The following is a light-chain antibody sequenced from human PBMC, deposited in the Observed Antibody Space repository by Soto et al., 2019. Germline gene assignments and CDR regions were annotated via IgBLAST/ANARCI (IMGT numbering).Light chain of an antibody. Sequence: QSALTQPASVSGSPGQSITISCTGTSSDVGSYNLVSWYQQHPGEAPKLMIYEGSKRPSGVSNRFSGSKSGNTASLTISGLQAEDEADYYCCSYAGSSTGWVFGGGTKVTVL. V-gene: IGLV2-23*01. CDR1: SSDVGSYNL. CDR2: EGS. CDR3: CSYAGSSTGWV. J-gene: IGLJ3*02.